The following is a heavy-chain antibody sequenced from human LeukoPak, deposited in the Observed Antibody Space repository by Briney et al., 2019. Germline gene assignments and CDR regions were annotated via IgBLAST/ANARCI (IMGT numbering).Heavy chain of an antibody. CDR2: IYPNSGGT. D-gene: IGHD3-16*02. Sequence: GASVKVSCKASGYTFTGYYMHWVRQAPGQGLEWMGWIYPNSGGTNYAQKFQGRVTMTRDTTISTAYMELSRLRSDDTAVYYCARGDYYYDYVWGSYRSFAFDYWGQGTLVTVSS. CDR1: GYTFTGYY. V-gene: IGHV1-2*02. CDR3: ARGDYYYDYVWGSYRSFAFDY. J-gene: IGHJ4*02.